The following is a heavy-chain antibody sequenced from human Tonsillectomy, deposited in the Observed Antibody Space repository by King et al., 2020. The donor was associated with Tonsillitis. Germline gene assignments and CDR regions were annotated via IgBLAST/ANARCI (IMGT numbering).Heavy chain of an antibody. V-gene: IGHV3-7*04. CDR3: ARVRDGCNYGWFDP. Sequence: VQLVESGGGLVQPGGSLRLSCAVSGFTFSSYWMSWVRQAPGKGLEWVANIKHDGSEKYYVDSVKGRFTISRDNAKNALYLQMKGLRFDDTAMYYCARVRDGCNYGWFDPWGQGTLVTVSS. D-gene: IGHD5-24*01. CDR2: IKHDGSEK. J-gene: IGHJ5*02. CDR1: GFTFSSYW.